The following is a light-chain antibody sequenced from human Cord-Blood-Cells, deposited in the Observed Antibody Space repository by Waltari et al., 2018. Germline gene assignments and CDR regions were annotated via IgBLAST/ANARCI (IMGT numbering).Light chain of an antibody. V-gene: IGKV1-16*02. CDR2: AAS. Sequence: DIQINQSPSSLAESVGARVTISCRASQGISNYLAWFQHKPGKSPKSLIYAASSLQSGVPSKYSGSGSGKDFTLTNSRLQPEDFANYYCQQYNSYPYTFGQGTKLEIK. CDR3: QQYNSYPYT. CDR1: QGISNY. J-gene: IGKJ2*01.